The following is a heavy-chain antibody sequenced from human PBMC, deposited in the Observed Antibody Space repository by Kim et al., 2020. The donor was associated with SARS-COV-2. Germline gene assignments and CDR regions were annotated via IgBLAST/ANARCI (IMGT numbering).Heavy chain of an antibody. CDR2: FDPEDGET. V-gene: IGHV1-24*01. J-gene: IGHJ4*02. CDR3: ATSYAFSARGSPDY. D-gene: IGHD2-2*01. CDR1: GYTLTELS. Sequence: ASVKVSCKVSGYTLTELSMHWVRQAPGKGLEWMGGFDPEDGETIYAQKFQGRVTMTEDTSTDTAYMELSSLRSEDTAVYYCATSYAFSARGSPDYWRQGTLVTVSS.